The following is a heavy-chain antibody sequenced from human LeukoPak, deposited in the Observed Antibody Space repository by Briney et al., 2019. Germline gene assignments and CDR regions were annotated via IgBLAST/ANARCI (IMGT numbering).Heavy chain of an antibody. CDR2: ISAYNGDT. V-gene: IGHV1-18*01. D-gene: IGHD6-13*01. CDR3: AREEGAPIAAANI. Sequence: ASVKVSCKASVYIFTSYSISWVRQAPGQGLEWMGWISAYNGDTNYVQKLQGRVTMTTDTSTSTAYMELKSLRSDDTAVYYCAREEGAPIAAANIWGLGTKVTVSS. CDR1: VYIFTSYS. J-gene: IGHJ3*02.